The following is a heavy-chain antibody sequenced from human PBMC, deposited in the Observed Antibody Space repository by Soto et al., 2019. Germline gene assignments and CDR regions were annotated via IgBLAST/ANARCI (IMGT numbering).Heavy chain of an antibody. D-gene: IGHD3-3*01. CDR2: IWNDGSNK. V-gene: IGHV3-33*01. J-gene: IGHJ4*02. Sequence: QVQLVESGGGVVQPGRSLKLSCAASGFIFGRFCMHWVRQPPGKGLEWVAVIWNDGSNKLYADSVQGRFTISRDNSKNTLYLEMDSLSAEDTAVYYCAIDLESGLGASVPAGFDYWGQGTLVTVSS. CDR1: GFIFGRFC. CDR3: AIDLESGLGASVPAGFDY.